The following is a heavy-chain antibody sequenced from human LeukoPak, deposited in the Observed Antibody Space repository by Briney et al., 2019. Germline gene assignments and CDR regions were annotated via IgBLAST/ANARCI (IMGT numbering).Heavy chain of an antibody. CDR2: ISGSGGST. CDR1: GGSFSGYY. Sequence: ETLSLTCAVYGGSFSGYYWSWVRQAPGKGLEWVSAISGSGGSTYYADSVKGRFTISRDNSKNTLHLQMNSLRAEDTAVYYCAKEGDYGSPPYYFDQWGQGTLVTVSS. V-gene: IGHV3-23*01. J-gene: IGHJ4*01. CDR3: AKEGDYGSPPYYFDQ. D-gene: IGHD3-10*01.